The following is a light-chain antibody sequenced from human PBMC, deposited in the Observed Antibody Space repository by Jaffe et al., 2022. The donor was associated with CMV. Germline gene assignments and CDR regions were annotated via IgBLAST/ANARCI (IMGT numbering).Light chain of an antibody. Sequence: DIVLTQSPATLSLSPGERATLSCRASQSVSSYLAWYQQKPGQAPRLLIYDASNRAPGIPARFSGSGSGTDFTLTISRLEPEDFAVYYCQQRRNWPITFGQGTRLEIK. V-gene: IGKV3-11*01. J-gene: IGKJ5*01. CDR3: QQRRNWPIT. CDR1: QSVSSY. CDR2: DAS.